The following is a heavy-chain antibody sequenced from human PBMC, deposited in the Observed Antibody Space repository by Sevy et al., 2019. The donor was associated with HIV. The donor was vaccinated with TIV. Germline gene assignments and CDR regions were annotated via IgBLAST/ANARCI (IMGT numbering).Heavy chain of an antibody. D-gene: IGHD3-22*01. CDR3: ARGGPLTYYYDSSGYYVDY. V-gene: IGHV3-48*02. Sequence: GGSLRLSCAASGFTFSSYSMNWVRQAPGKGLEWVSYISSSSSTIYYADSGKGRFTISRDNAKNSLYLQMNSLRDEDTAVYYCARGGPLTYYYDSSGYYVDYWGQGTLVTVSS. CDR1: GFTFSSYS. J-gene: IGHJ4*02. CDR2: ISSSSSTI.